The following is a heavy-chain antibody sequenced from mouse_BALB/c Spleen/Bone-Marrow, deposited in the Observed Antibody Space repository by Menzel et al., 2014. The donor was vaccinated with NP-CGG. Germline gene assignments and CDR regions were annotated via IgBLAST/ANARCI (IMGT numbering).Heavy chain of an antibody. J-gene: IGHJ4*01. Sequence: VQLKQSGAELVKPGASVKLSCTASGFNIKDTYMHWVEQRPEQGLEWIGRIDPANGNTKYDPKFQGKATITADTSSNTAYLQLSSLTSEDTAVYYCARGIFLYGCFLLDYWGQGTSVTVSS. CDR2: IDPANGNT. D-gene: IGHD2-10*02. V-gene: IGHV14-3*02. CDR3: ARGIFLYGCFLLDY. CDR1: GFNIKDTY.